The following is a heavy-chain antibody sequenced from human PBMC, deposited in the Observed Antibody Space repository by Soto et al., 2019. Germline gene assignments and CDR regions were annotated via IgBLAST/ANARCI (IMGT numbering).Heavy chain of an antibody. V-gene: IGHV3-23*01. CDR2: ISGSGGST. CDR3: AKDWRVYDSSGYYFDN. D-gene: IGHD3-22*01. CDR1: GFTFSSYA. J-gene: IGHJ4*02. Sequence: GGSLRLSCAASGFTFSSYAMSWVRQAPGKGLEWVSAISGSGGSTYYADSVKGRFTISRDNSKNTLYLQMNSLRAEDTAVYYCAKDWRVYDSSGYYFDNWGQGTLVTVSS.